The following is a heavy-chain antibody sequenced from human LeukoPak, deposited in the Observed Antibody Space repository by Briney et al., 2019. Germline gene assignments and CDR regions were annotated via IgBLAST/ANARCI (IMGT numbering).Heavy chain of an antibody. J-gene: IGHJ4*02. CDR3: AGELDY. V-gene: IGHV4-39*07. CDR2: IYYTGTT. Sequence: SETLSLTCTVSGDSISNKDYYWGWIRQPPGKGLEWIVNIYYTGTTYYNPSLKSRVTISVDKSKNQFSLKLSSVTAADTAVYYCAGELDYWGQGTLVTVSS. CDR1: GDSISNKDYY.